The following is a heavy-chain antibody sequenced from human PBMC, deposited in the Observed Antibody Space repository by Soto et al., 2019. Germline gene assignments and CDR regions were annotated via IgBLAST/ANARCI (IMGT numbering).Heavy chain of an antibody. V-gene: IGHV3-15*01. CDR2: IKSKTDGGTK. CDR3: TTGASGWYSVPGN. J-gene: IGHJ4*02. Sequence: EVQLVESGGGLVKPGGSLRLSCAASGFTFSNAWMSWVRQAPGKGLEWVGRIKSKTDGGTKDYAAPVKGRYTISRDDSKSTLYLEMNSLKTEDTAVYYCTTGASGWYSVPGNWGQGTLVTVSS. CDR1: GFTFSNAW. D-gene: IGHD6-19*01.